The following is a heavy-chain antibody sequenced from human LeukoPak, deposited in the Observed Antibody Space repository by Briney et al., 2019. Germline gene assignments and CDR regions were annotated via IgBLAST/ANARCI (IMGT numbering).Heavy chain of an antibody. V-gene: IGHV1-69*04. Sequence: SVKASCKASGGTFSSYAISWVRQAPGQGLEWMGRIIPILGIANYAQKFQGRVTITADKSTSTAYMELSSLRSEDTAVYYCARLRGYSGYDPYYFDYWGQGTLVTASS. CDR3: ARLRGYSGYDPYYFDY. D-gene: IGHD5-12*01. CDR2: IIPILGIA. J-gene: IGHJ4*02. CDR1: GGTFSSYA.